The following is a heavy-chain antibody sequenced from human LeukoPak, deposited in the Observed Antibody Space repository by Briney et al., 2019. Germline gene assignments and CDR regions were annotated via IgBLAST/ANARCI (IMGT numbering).Heavy chain of an antibody. CDR1: GYTFTSYA. V-gene: IGHV1-18*01. Sequence: GASVKVSCKASGYTFTSYAITWVRQAPGQGLEWMGWISAYNGNTNYAQKLQGRVTMTTDTSTSTAHMELRSLRSDDTAVYYCARSPVTTPARGFDPWGQGTLVTVSS. CDR2: ISAYNGNT. D-gene: IGHD4-17*01. J-gene: IGHJ5*02. CDR3: ARSPVTTPARGFDP.